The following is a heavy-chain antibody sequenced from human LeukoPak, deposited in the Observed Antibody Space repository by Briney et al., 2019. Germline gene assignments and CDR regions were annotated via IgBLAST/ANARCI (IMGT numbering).Heavy chain of an antibody. V-gene: IGHV4-31*03. CDR3: ARQRTYYDFWSGPLSLDGMDV. Sequence: PSQTLSLTCTVSGGSISSGGYYWSWIRQHPGKGLEWIGYIYYSGSTYYNPSLKSRVTISVDTSKNQFSLKLSSVTAADTAVYYCARQRTYYDFWSGPLSLDGMDVWGQGTTVTVSS. J-gene: IGHJ6*02. D-gene: IGHD3-3*01. CDR2: IYYSGST. CDR1: GGSISSGGYY.